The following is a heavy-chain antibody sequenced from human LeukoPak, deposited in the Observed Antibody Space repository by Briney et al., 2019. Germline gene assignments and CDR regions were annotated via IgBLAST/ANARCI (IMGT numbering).Heavy chain of an antibody. V-gene: IGHV3-30*18. D-gene: IGHD3-16*01. Sequence: TGGSLRLSCTVSGFTFSDYGMHWVRQAPGKGLEWVAVISYDGSNKYYADSVKGRFTISRDNSRKTVFLQMNSLTPEDAATYYCTKDSQGFYGGFWYGTYGMDVWGQGTTVTVSS. CDR1: GFTFSDYG. CDR2: ISYDGSNK. J-gene: IGHJ6*02. CDR3: TKDSQGFYGGFWYGTYGMDV.